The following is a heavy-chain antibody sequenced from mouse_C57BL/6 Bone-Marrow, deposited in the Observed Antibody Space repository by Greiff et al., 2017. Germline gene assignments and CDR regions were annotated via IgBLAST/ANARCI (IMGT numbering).Heavy chain of an antibody. CDR3: ARSTTVVDRYYFDY. CDR2: IDPEDGET. D-gene: IGHD1-1*01. Sequence: EVKLVESGAELVKPGASVKLSCTASGFNIKDYYMHWVKQRPEQGLEWIGRIDPEDGETKYAPKFQGKATITADTSSNTAYLQLSSLTSEDTAVYYGARSTTVVDRYYFDYWGQGTTLTVSS. V-gene: IGHV14-2*01. CDR1: GFNIKDYY. J-gene: IGHJ2*01.